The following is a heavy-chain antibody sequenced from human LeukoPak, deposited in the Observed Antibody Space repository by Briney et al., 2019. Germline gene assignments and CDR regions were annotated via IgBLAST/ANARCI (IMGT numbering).Heavy chain of an antibody. CDR2: IYTSGST. J-gene: IGHJ4*02. Sequence: SETLSLTCTVSGGSISSYYWSWIRQPAGKGLEWIGRIYTSGSTNYNPSLKNRVTMSVDTSKNQFSLKLSSVTAADTAVYYCARDNQYYYDSSGYIGNFDYWGQGTLVTVSS. CDR3: ARDNQYYYDSSGYIGNFDY. CDR1: GGSISSYY. D-gene: IGHD3-22*01. V-gene: IGHV4-4*07.